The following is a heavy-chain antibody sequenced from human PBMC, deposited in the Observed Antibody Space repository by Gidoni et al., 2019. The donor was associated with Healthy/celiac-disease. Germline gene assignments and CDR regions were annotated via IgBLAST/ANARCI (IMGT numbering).Heavy chain of an antibody. J-gene: IGHJ6*02. CDR3: ASPYCSSTSCFLSYYYYYGMDV. D-gene: IGHD2-2*01. V-gene: IGHV1-69*06. Sequence: QVQLVPSGAEVKKPGSSVKVSCKASGGTFSSYPITWVRQAPGQGLEWMGGIIPIFGTANYAQKFQGRVTITADKSTSTAYMELSSLRSEDTAVYYCASPYCSSTSCFLSYYYYYGMDVWGQGTTVTVSS. CDR1: GGTFSSYP. CDR2: IIPIFGTA.